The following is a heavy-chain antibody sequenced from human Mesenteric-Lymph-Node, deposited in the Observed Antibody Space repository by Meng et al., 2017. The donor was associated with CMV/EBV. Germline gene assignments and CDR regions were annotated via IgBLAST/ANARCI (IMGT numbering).Heavy chain of an antibody. CDR1: GYRFPDSW. J-gene: IGHJ4*02. Sequence: CKGSGYRFPDSWIAWVRQMPGKGLEWMGIIYPGDSDTRYSPSFQGQVTISADKSISTAYLQWSSLKASDTAIYYCARVPVLWGKYEYWGQGVLVTVSS. CDR3: ARVPVLWGKYEY. CDR2: IYPGDSDT. D-gene: IGHD3-16*01. V-gene: IGHV5-51*01.